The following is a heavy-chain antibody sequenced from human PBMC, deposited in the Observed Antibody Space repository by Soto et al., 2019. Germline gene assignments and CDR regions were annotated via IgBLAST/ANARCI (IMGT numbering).Heavy chain of an antibody. J-gene: IGHJ4*02. CDR2: IHNCGRT. D-gene: IGHD1-1*01. Sequence: QVKLQESGPGLVKPSGTLSLNCAVSGDSISSDKWWSWVRQPPGKGLEWIGEIHNCGRTNSNPSLMSSVTIVGDTSKNQTSTALSSMTATVIAVYASVRGANWQIDHWVQGNVVT. V-gene: IGHV4-4*02. CDR1: GDSISSDKW. CDR3: VRGANWQIDH.